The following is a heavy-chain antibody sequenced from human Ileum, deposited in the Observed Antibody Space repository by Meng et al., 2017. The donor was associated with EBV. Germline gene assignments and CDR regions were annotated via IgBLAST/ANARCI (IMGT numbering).Heavy chain of an antibody. CDR3: AKNGEKYFEY. CDR1: GGSISGISW. V-gene: IGHV4-4*02. CDR2: MSDSGIT. Sequence: HVHGRESGRVLVNTSGTLSLTCAVSGGSISGISWWSWVRQSPEKGLEWIGEMSDSGITHYNPSLKSRVTISADKSNNQFSLKLTSVTSADTAVYFCAKNGEKYFEYWGQGTLVTVSS. J-gene: IGHJ4*02.